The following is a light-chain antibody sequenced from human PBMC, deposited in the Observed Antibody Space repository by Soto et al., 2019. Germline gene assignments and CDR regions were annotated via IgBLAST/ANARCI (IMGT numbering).Light chain of an antibody. J-gene: IGLJ3*02. V-gene: IGLV1-51*01. CDR1: SSNVGSSY. CDR2: DND. Sequence: QSVLTQPPSVSAAPGQKVTISCSGSSSNVGSSYVSWYQQLPGTAPKVLICDNDKRPSGIPDRFSGSKSGTSATLGIAGLQTGDEADYYCGTWDTSLSAWVFSGGTKLTVL. CDR3: GTWDTSLSAWV.